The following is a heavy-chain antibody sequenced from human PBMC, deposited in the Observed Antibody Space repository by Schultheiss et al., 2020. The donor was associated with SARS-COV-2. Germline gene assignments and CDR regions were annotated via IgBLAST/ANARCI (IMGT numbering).Heavy chain of an antibody. V-gene: IGHV4-59*12. Sequence: SQTLSLTCAVYGGSFSGYYWSWIRQPPGKGLEWIGYIYYSGSTNYNPSLKSRVTISVDTSKNQFSLKLSSVTAADTAVYYCARGSYGSERGMDVWGQGTTVTVSS. CDR2: IYYSGST. CDR1: GGSFSGYY. J-gene: IGHJ6*02. D-gene: IGHD3-10*01. CDR3: ARGSYGSERGMDV.